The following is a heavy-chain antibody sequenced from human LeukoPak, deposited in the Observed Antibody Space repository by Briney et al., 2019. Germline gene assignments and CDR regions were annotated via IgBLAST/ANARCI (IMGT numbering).Heavy chain of an antibody. Sequence: GASVKVSCKASGYTFTSYYMHWVRRAPGQGLEWMGIINPSGGSTSYAQKFQGRVTMTRDTSTSTAYMELSSLRSKDTAVYYCARDLANWNFDYRGQGTLVTVSS. CDR2: INPSGGST. J-gene: IGHJ4*02. CDR1: GYTFTSYY. CDR3: ARDLANWNFDY. D-gene: IGHD1-1*01. V-gene: IGHV1-46*01.